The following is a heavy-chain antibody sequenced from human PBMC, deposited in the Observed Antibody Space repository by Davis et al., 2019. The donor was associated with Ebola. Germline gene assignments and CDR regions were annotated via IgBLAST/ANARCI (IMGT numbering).Heavy chain of an antibody. CDR2: IYHSGST. D-gene: IGHD6-6*01. CDR1: GYSISSGYY. J-gene: IGHJ6*02. Sequence: SETLSLTCTVSGYSISSGYYWGWIRQPPGKGLEWIGSIYHSGSTYYNPSLKSRVTISVDTSKNQFSLRLSSVTAADTAVYYWAGLAARSSYYYGMDVWGQGTTVTVSS. V-gene: IGHV4-38-2*02. CDR3: AGLAARSSYYYGMDV.